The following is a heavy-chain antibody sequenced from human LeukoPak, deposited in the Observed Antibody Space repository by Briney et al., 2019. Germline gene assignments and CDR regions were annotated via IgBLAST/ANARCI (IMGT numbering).Heavy chain of an antibody. V-gene: IGHV4-59*01. D-gene: IGHD6-13*01. Sequence: SETLSLTCTVSGGSISSYYWSWIRQPPGKGLEWIGYIYYSGSTNYNPSLKSRVTISVDTSKNQFSLKLSSVTAADTAVYYCARHDRPIAAAGTEVFDYWGQGTLVTVSS. CDR2: IYYSGST. CDR3: ARHDRPIAAAGTEVFDY. J-gene: IGHJ4*02. CDR1: GGSISSYY.